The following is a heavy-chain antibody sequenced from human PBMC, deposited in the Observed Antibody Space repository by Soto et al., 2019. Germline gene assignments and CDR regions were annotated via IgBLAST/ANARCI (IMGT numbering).Heavy chain of an antibody. V-gene: IGHV4-39*01. Sequence: SETLSLTFTVSGGSISSTDHYWGFICQPPLKGLDCLGSIYYAGSTFHNPSLKRRDTISVDTSRNQFSLRLSSVTASDTAVYYCARLVFHCLRGSCDDYNFYGLDVWGKGTTVTVSS. CDR1: GGSISSTDHY. CDR2: IYYAGST. D-gene: IGHD2-15*01. CDR3: ARLVFHCLRGSCDDYNFYGLDV. J-gene: IGHJ6*04.